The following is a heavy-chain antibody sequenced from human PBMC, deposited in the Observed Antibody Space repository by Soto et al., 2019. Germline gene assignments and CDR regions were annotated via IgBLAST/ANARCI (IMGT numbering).Heavy chain of an antibody. Sequence: ASVKVSCKASGYTFTSYYMHWVRQAPGQGLEWMGIINPSGGSTSYAQKFQGRVTMTRDTSTSTVYMELNSLRADDTALYYCVAWGTSTSNPWGQGTLVTVSS. CDR1: GYTFTSYY. V-gene: IGHV1-46*01. CDR3: VAWGTSTSNP. D-gene: IGHD1-1*01. CDR2: INPSGGST. J-gene: IGHJ5*02.